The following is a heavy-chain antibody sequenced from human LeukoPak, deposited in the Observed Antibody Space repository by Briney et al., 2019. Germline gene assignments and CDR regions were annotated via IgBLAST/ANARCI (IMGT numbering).Heavy chain of an antibody. J-gene: IGHJ4*02. CDR1: GFTFSSYE. D-gene: IGHD3-22*01. V-gene: IGHV3-7*01. CDR3: ARETGFYFDRSGYSPYYFDS. Sequence: GGSLRLSCAASGFTFSSYEMNWVRQAPGKGLEWVANIKQDGSEKFYVDAVKGRFTISRDNAKNSLHLQMNSLRAEDTAVYYCARETGFYFDRSGYSPYYFDSWGQGTLVTVSS. CDR2: IKQDGSEK.